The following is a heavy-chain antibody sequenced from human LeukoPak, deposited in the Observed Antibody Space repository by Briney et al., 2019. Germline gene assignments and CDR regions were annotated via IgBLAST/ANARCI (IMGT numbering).Heavy chain of an antibody. CDR3: ARMAETDPGDY. CDR2: MNPNSGNT. Sequence: ASVKLSFKSSGYTFTSYDINWVRQATGQGLEWMGWMNPNSGNTGYAQKFQGRVTMTSNTSISTAYMELSSLRSEDTAVYYCARMAETDPGDYWGQGTLVTVSS. CDR1: GYTFTSYD. V-gene: IGHV1-8*01. D-gene: IGHD5-24*01. J-gene: IGHJ4*02.